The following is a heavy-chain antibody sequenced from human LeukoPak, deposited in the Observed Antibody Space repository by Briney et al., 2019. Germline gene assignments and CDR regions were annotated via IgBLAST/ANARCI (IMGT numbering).Heavy chain of an antibody. D-gene: IGHD2-15*01. Sequence: GGSLRLSCAASGFTFSSSAMSWVRQAPGKGLEWVSAISNNGGYTYYGDSGQGRFTISRDNSKSTLCLQMNSLRAGDTGVYYCSQQLGCCSAASCSFPYRGPGTLVPVSS. CDR3: SQQLGCCSAASCSFPY. V-gene: IGHV3-23*01. CDR1: GFTFSSSA. J-gene: IGHJ4*02. CDR2: ISNNGGYT.